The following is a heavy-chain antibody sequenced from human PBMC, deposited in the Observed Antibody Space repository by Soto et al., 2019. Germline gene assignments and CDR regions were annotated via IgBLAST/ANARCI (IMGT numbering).Heavy chain of an antibody. CDR2: ISSTSSSI. J-gene: IGHJ4*02. CDR3: ARAPFDY. V-gene: IGHV3-21*04. Sequence: PGGSLRLSCVVSGFTFTTHGMNWVRRVPGKGLEWISFISSTSSSINYADSMKGRFTVSRDNAKNSLYLQMTSLRVEDTAVYYCARAPFDYWGRGTLVTVSS. CDR1: GFTFTTHG.